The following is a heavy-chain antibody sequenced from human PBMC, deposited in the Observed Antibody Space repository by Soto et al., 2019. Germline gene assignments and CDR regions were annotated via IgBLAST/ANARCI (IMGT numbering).Heavy chain of an antibody. D-gene: IGHD5-18*01. CDR2: MKFDGSSA. Sequence: EVQLLESGGGLVQPGGSLRLSCEGSGFTFSSYWMHWVRQVPGKGLVWVSRMKFDGSSANYADSVKGRFTISRDNAKNPVYLQMNSLRGEDTAVYYCVRGIPGYYGSDVWGQGTMVTVSS. V-gene: IGHV3-74*01. J-gene: IGHJ3*01. CDR1: GFTFSSYW. CDR3: VRGIPGYYGSDV.